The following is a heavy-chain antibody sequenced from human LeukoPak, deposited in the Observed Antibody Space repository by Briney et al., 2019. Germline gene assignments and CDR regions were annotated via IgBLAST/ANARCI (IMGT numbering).Heavy chain of an antibody. V-gene: IGHV4-31*03. J-gene: IGHJ4*02. D-gene: IGHD6-13*01. CDR3: ARRFAAAGLLDY. CDR1: GGSISSGGFY. Sequence: SQTLSLTCTVSGGSISSGGFYWSWIRQHPEKGLEWIGYTYYSGSTYYNPSLKSRLTISLDTSKNQFSLKLSSVTAADTAVYYCARRFAAAGLLDYWGQGTLVTVSS. CDR2: TYYSGST.